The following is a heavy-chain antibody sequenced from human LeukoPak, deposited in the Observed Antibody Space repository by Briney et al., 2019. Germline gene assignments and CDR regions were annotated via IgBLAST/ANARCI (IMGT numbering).Heavy chain of an antibody. V-gene: IGHV3-30*03. CDR2: ISSDGSNK. Sequence: GGSLRLSCATSGFTFSNFGMHWVRQAPGKGLEWVAVISSDGSNKYYVDSVKGRFTISRDNSKNTLHLQMNSLRAEDTAVYYCAREGWLRLSPAGGSPYYYYMDVWGKGTTVTVSS. CDR3: AREGWLRLSPAGGSPYYYYMDV. J-gene: IGHJ6*03. D-gene: IGHD5-12*01. CDR1: GFTFSNFG.